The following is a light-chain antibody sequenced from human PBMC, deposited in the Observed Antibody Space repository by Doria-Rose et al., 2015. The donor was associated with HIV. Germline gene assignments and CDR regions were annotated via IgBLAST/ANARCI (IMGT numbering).Light chain of an antibody. Sequence: TQSPGTLSLSPGERATLSCRASQSFSSTYLAWYEQNPGQAPSLLIYDGSTRATGIPDRFGAGGSGTDFTLTINRLEPEDFALYYCHQYGTSWTFGQGTKVEI. J-gene: IGKJ1*01. CDR1: QSFSSTY. CDR2: DGS. CDR3: HQYGTSWT. V-gene: IGKV3-20*01.